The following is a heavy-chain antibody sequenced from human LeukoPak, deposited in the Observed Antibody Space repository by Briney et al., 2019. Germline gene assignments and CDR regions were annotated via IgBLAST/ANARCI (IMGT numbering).Heavy chain of an antibody. V-gene: IGHV1-46*01. CDR1: GYTFTSYY. CDR2: INPSGGST. D-gene: IGHD5-18*01. CDR3: ARDFESGTAMLIGDGISDY. Sequence: ASVKVSCKASGYTFTSYYMHWVRQAPGQGLEWMGIINPSGGSTSYAQKFQGRVTMTRDTSTSTVYMELSSLRSEDTAVYYCARDFESGTAMLIGDGISDYWGQGTLVTVSS. J-gene: IGHJ4*02.